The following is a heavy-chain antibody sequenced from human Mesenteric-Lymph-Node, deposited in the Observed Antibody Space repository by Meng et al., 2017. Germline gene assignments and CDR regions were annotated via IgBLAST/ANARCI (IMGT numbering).Heavy chain of an antibody. CDR3: TGLSGPFDY. V-gene: IGHV3-74*01. J-gene: IGHJ4*02. CDR1: GFSFSNYW. D-gene: IGHD6-19*01. Sequence: EVQLVGSGGGLVQPGGSLRLSCAASGFSFSNYWMHWVRQAPGKGLVWVSFINTDGSNTAYADSVKGRFTISRDNAKNTLYLQMNSLRAEDTAVYFCTGLSGPFDYWGQGTLVTVSS. CDR2: INTDGSNT.